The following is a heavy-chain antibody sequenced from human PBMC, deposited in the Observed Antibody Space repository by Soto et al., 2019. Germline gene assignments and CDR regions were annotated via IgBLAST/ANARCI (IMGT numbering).Heavy chain of an antibody. V-gene: IGHV2-5*02. CDR1: GFSLSTSGVG. CDR2: IYWDDDK. D-gene: IGHD6-13*01. J-gene: IGHJ4*02. CDR3: AHVEKIAAHFDY. Sequence: QITLRESGPTLVKPTQTLTLTCTFSGFSLSTSGVGVGWIGQPPGKALEWLALIYWDDDKRYSPSLKSRVTITKDTSKNPVVFTMTNMDPVDTATSYCAHVEKIAAHFDYWGQGTLVTVSS.